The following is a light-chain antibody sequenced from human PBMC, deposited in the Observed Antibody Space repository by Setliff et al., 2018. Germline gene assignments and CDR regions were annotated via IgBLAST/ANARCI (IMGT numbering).Light chain of an antibody. CDR1: SSDVGAYSH. Sequence: QSVLTQPASVSGSPGQSITISCAGTSSDVGAYSHVSWYQQYPGKAPKLMIYEVTKRPSGVPDRFSGSKSGNTASLTVSGLQGEDEADYYCSSYASSINPYGVGTGTKV. CDR3: SSYASSINPYG. V-gene: IGLV2-8*01. J-gene: IGLJ1*01. CDR2: EVT.